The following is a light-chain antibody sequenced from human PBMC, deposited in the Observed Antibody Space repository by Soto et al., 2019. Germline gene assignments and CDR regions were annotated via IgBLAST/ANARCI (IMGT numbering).Light chain of an antibody. J-gene: IGLJ3*02. V-gene: IGLV3-9*01. Sequence: SYELTQPPSVSVSPGQTARITCAGNTLARKNGHWYQQKPGHAPVLVIYRDSNRPSGIPERFSGSNSGNTATLTISRVQAGDEADYYCQSSDITGPNVFGVGTKLTVL. CDR2: RDS. CDR3: QSSDITGPNV. CDR1: TLARKN.